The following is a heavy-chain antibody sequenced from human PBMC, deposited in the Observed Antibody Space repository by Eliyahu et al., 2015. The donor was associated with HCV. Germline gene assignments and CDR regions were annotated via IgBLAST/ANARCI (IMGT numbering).Heavy chain of an antibody. CDR3: AAFPHSYDSSGPRDY. CDR2: IYYSGSS. CDR1: GGSITDRNYY. Sequence: QLQLRESGPGLLKPSETLSLTCSVSGGSITDRNYYWGWIRQTPGRGLEWIASIYYSGSSSYNPSLKSRVTISVDTSKNQFSLKMNSVTAADTSVFYCAAFPHSYDSSGPRDYWGQGTLVTVSS. D-gene: IGHD3-22*01. V-gene: IGHV4-39*01. J-gene: IGHJ4*02.